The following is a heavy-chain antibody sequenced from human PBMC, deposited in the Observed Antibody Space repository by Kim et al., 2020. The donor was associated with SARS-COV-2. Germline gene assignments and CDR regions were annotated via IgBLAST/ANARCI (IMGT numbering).Heavy chain of an antibody. V-gene: IGHV4-59*01. CDR1: GGSISSYY. CDR2: IYYSGST. D-gene: IGHD3-16*01. Sequence: SETLSLTCTVSGGSISSYYWSWIRQPPGKGLEWIGYIYYSGSTNYNPSLKSRVTISVDTSKNQFSLKLSSVTAADTAVYYCARGLSDYVWGSYSYYFDYWGQGTLVTVSS. CDR3: ARGLSDYVWGSYSYYFDY. J-gene: IGHJ4*02.